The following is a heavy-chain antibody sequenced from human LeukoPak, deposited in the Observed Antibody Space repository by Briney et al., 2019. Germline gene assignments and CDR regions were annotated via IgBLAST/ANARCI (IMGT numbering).Heavy chain of an antibody. V-gene: IGHV4-39*01. D-gene: IGHD1-20*01. J-gene: IGHJ4*02. Sequence: SETLSLTCTVSGGSISSSSYYWGWIRQPPGKGLEWIGSIYYSGSTYYNPSPKSRVTISVDTSKNQFSLKLSSVTAADTAVYYCARSYNWNDPYFDYWGQGTLVTVSS. CDR2: IYYSGST. CDR1: GGSISSSSYY. CDR3: ARSYNWNDPYFDY.